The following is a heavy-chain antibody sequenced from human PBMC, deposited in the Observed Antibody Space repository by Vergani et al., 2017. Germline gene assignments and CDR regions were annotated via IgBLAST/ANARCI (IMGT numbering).Heavy chain of an antibody. V-gene: IGHV4-34*01. CDR3: ARAAGSSVNDY. CDR2: INHSGST. Sequence: QVQLQQWGAGLLKPSETLSLTCAVYGGSFSGYYWSWIRQPPGKGLEWIGEINHSGSTNYNPSLKSRVTISVDTSKNQFSLKLSSVTAADTAVYYCARAAGSSVNDYWGQGTLVTVSS. D-gene: IGHD3-10*01. CDR1: GGSFSGYY. J-gene: IGHJ4*02.